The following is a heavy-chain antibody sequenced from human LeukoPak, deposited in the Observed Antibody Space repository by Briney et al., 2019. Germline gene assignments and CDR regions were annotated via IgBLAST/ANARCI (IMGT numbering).Heavy chain of an antibody. CDR2: INPNSGGT. CDR3: ASLAPTASGYSSSWYLRGDGY. D-gene: IGHD6-13*01. Sequence: GASVKVSCKASGYTFTGYYMHWVRQAPGKGLEWMGRINPNSGGTNYAQKFQGRVTMTRYTSISTAYMELSRLRSDDTAVYYCASLAPTASGYSSSWYLRGDGYWGQGTLVTVSS. J-gene: IGHJ4*02. V-gene: IGHV1-2*06. CDR1: GYTFTGYY.